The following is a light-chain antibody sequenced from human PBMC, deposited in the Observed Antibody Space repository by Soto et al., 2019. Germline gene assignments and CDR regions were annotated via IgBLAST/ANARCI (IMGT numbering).Light chain of an antibody. V-gene: IGLV2-8*01. J-gene: IGLJ1*01. CDR1: SSDVGGYNY. CDR3: NSYAGSSTYV. Sequence: QSALTQPPSASGSPGQSVTISCTGTSSDVGGYNYVSWYQQHPGKAPKLMIYEVTQRPSGVPNRFSGSKSGNTASLTVSGLQAEDEADYYCNSYAGSSTYVFGTGTKLTVL. CDR2: EVT.